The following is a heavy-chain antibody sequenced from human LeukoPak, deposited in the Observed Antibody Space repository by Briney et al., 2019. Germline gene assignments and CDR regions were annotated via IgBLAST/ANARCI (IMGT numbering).Heavy chain of an antibody. J-gene: IGHJ3*02. Sequence: GGSLRLSCAASGFSFDTYSMNWVRQAPGKGLEWVSSISSTSAHIFYADSVKGRFSISRDNAKNSLYLQMNSLRVEDTAVYYCTSRYCTTTNCYSFDNWGHGTLVTVSS. CDR3: TSRYCTTTNCYSFDN. D-gene: IGHD2-2*01. V-gene: IGHV3-21*01. CDR1: GFSFDTYS. CDR2: ISSTSAHI.